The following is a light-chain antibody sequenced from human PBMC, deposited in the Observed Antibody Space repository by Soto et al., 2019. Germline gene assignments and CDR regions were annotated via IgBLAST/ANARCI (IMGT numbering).Light chain of an antibody. V-gene: IGKV3-11*01. CDR3: QQRSNWLT. Sequence: EIVLTQSPCTLCFSPGQRATLSFRASQSVSSFLAWYQQKPGQAPRLLIYDASNRATGIPARFSGSGSGTDFTLTISSLEPEDFAVYYCQQRSNWLTFGGGTKVDIK. CDR2: DAS. J-gene: IGKJ4*01. CDR1: QSVSSF.